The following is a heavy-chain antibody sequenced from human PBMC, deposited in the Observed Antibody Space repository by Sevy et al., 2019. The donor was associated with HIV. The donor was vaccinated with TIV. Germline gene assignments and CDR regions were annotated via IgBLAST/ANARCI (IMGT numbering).Heavy chain of an antibody. CDR2: ISSSTSTI. CDR1: GFTFSSYS. V-gene: IGHV3-48*02. CDR3: ARDAGYDTYGYYPSDY. D-gene: IGHD3-22*01. Sequence: GGSLRLSCAASGFTFSSYSMNWVRQAPGKGLEWVSYISSSTSTIYYADSVKGRFTISRDNAKNSLYLQMNSLRDEDTAVYYCARDAGYDTYGYYPSDYWGQGTLVTVSS. J-gene: IGHJ4*02.